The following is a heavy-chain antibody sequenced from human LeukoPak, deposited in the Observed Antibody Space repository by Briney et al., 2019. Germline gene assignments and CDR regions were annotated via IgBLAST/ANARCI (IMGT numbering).Heavy chain of an antibody. CDR1: GFIFSTYW. J-gene: IGHJ4*02. Sequence: GGSLRLSCAASGFIFSTYWMGWVRQAPGKGLGWVANIKQDESEKYYVDSVKGRFTISRDNAKNPLYLQMNSLRPEDTAVYFCARLTWICSNGVCYSGFDYWGQGTLVTASS. CDR2: IKQDESEK. D-gene: IGHD2-8*01. CDR3: ARLTWICSNGVCYSGFDY. V-gene: IGHV3-7*02.